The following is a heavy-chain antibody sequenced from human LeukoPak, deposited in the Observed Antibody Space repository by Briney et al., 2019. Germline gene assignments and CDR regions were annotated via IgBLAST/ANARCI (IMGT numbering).Heavy chain of an antibody. CDR1: GYTFTSYD. Sequence: ASVKVSCTASGYTFTSYDINWVRQATGQGLEWMGWMNPNSGNTGYAQKFQGRVTMTRNTSISTAYMELSSLRSEDTAVYYCARDRSTRNLYYYGMNVWGQGTTVTVSS. CDR3: ARDRSTRNLYYYGMNV. D-gene: IGHD3-16*02. V-gene: IGHV1-8*01. J-gene: IGHJ6*02. CDR2: MNPNSGNT.